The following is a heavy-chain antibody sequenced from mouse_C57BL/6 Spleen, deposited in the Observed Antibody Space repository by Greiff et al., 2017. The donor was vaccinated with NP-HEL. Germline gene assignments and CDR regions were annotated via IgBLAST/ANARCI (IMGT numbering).Heavy chain of an antibody. Sequence: EVQLQQSGPELVKPGASVKISCKASGYTFTDYYMNWVKQSHGKSLEWIGDINPNNGGTSYNQKFKGKATLTVDKSSSTAYMELRSLTSEDSAVYYCARRAIYSNYDAMDYWGQGTSVTVSS. J-gene: IGHJ4*01. CDR2: INPNNGGT. V-gene: IGHV1-26*01. D-gene: IGHD2-5*01. CDR1: GYTFTDYY. CDR3: ARRAIYSNYDAMDY.